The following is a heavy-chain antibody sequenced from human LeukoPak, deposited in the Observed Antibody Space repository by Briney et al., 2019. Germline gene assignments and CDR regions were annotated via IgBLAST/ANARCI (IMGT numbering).Heavy chain of an antibody. CDR2: ISSSGTTI. D-gene: IGHD1-26*01. J-gene: IGHJ4*02. CDR3: ARRRDSGSLQHFDY. Sequence: GGSLRLSCTVSGFTVSSNSMSWVRQAPGKGLEWDSYISSSGTTIYYADSVRGRFAISRDNAKNSLYLQMNSLRAEDTAVYYCARRRDSGSLQHFDYWGQGTLVTVSS. CDR1: GFTVSSNS. V-gene: IGHV3-11*01.